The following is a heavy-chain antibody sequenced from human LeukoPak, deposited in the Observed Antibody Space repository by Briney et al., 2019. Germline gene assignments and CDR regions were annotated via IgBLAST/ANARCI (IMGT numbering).Heavy chain of an antibody. J-gene: IGHJ5*02. CDR3: AKGGSYYTSSWFDP. Sequence: GRSLRLSCAASGFTFSSYGMHWVRQAPGKGLEWVAVISNDGSNKYSADSVKGRFTISRDNSKNTLYLETNSLRAEDTAVYYCAKGGSYYTSSWFDPWGQGTLVTVSS. D-gene: IGHD3-10*01. CDR1: GFTFSSYG. CDR2: ISNDGSNK. V-gene: IGHV3-30*18.